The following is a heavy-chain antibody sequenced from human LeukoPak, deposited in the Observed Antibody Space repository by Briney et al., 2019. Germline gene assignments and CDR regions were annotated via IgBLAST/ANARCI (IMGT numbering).Heavy chain of an antibody. J-gene: IGHJ5*02. D-gene: IGHD1-26*01. V-gene: IGHV4-30-2*01. CDR3: ARVVGGRVTWFDP. CDR2: IYHSGST. Sequence: APQTLSLTCAVSGGSLSSGGYSWSWIRQPPGKGLEWIGYIYHSGSTYYKPSLKSRVTISVDRSKNQFSLKLSSVTAADTAVYYCARVVGGRVTWFDPWGQGTLVTVSS. CDR1: GGSLSSGGYS.